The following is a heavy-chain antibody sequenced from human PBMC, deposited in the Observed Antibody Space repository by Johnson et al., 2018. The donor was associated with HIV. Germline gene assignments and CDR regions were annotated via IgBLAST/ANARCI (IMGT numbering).Heavy chain of an antibody. Sequence: QMLLVESGGGVVQPGRSLRLSCAASGFTFSSYGMHWVRQAPGKGLEWVAFIRYDGSNKYYAYSVKGRFTISRDNSKNTLYLQMNSLRAEDTAVYYCASDWGSRHAFDIWGQGTMVTVSS. J-gene: IGHJ3*02. V-gene: IGHV3-30*02. CDR2: IRYDGSNK. CDR1: GFTFSSYG. D-gene: IGHD7-27*01. CDR3: ASDWGSRHAFDI.